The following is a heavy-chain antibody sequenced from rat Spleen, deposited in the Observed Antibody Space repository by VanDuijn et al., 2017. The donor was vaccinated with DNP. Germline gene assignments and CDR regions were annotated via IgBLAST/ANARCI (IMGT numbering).Heavy chain of an antibody. CDR1: GFSLTSYT. Sequence: QVQLKESGPGLVQPSQTLSLTCTVSGFSLTSYTVHWLRHPTGKGLEWMGIIWTGGSTHYNPALKSRLSISRDTSKSQVFLKMNSLQTEDTAMYFCISNYFDYWGPGTMVTVSS. J-gene: IGHJ1*01. CDR2: IWTGGST. V-gene: IGHV2-30*01. CDR3: ISNYFDY.